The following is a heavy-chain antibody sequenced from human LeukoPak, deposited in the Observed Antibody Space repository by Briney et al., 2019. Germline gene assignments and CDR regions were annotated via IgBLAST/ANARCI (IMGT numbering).Heavy chain of an antibody. CDR1: GGSISDFY. D-gene: IGHD3-22*01. Sequence: SETLSLTCTVSGGSISDFYWSWIRQPPGKGLEWIGYIFYSRSTKYNPSLKSRVTISVDTSKNQFSLMLSSVTAADTAVYYCARQSYDSSGYFLKPFDYWGQGTLVTVSS. J-gene: IGHJ4*02. CDR3: ARQSYDSSGYFLKPFDY. V-gene: IGHV4-59*08. CDR2: IFYSRST.